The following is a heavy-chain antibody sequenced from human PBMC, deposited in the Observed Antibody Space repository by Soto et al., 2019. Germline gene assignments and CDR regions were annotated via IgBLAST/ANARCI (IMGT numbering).Heavy chain of an antibody. D-gene: IGHD3-10*01. Sequence: PSETLSLTCTVSGGSISSGDYYWSWIRQPPGKGLEWIGYIYYSGSTYYNPSLKSRVTISVDTSKNQFSLKLSSVTAADTAVYYCARDSGYYGSGSYYKSGGMDVWGQGTTVTSP. J-gene: IGHJ6*02. V-gene: IGHV4-30-4*01. CDR1: GGSISSGDYY. CDR2: IYYSGST. CDR3: ARDSGYYGSGSYYKSGGMDV.